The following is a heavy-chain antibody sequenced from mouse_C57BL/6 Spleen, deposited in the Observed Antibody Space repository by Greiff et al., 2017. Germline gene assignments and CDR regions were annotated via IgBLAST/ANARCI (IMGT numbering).Heavy chain of an antibody. J-gene: IGHJ1*03. D-gene: IGHD1-1*01. CDR2: INPNYGTT. Sequence: EVQLVESGPELVKPGASVKISCKASGYSFTDYNMNWVKQSNGKSLEWIGVINPNYGTTSYNQKFKGKATLTVDQSSSTAYMQLNSLTSEDSAVYYCARSTTVVGYWYFDVWGTGTTVTVSS. CDR3: ARSTTVVGYWYFDV. V-gene: IGHV1-39*01. CDR1: GYSFTDYN.